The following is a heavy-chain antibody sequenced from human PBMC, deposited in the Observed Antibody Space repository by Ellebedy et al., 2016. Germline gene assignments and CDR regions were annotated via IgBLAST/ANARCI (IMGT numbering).Heavy chain of an antibody. J-gene: IGHJ6*02. CDR1: GFNFQTYG. CDR3: ARYVTEWLVLNYYYGMDV. CDR2: ISSSGTDI. D-gene: IGHD6-19*01. Sequence: GESLKISXAAAGFNFQTYGMHWVRQAPGKGLEWVSSISSSGTDIFYADSVKGRFTISRDNAKNSVYLQMNSLRAEDTAVYYCARYVTEWLVLNYYYGMDVWGQGTTVTVSS. V-gene: IGHV3-21*04.